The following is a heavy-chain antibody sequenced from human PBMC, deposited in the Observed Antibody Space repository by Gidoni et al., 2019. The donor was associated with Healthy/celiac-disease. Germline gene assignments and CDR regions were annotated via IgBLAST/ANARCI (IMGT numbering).Heavy chain of an antibody. CDR2: IIPILGIA. CDR1: GRTFRRYA. CDR3: ARDRSPTVTTHAFDI. D-gene: IGHD4-4*01. Sequence: QVQLVQSGAEVKKTGSSVKVSCKASGRTFRRYAISWVRQAPGQGLEWMGRIIPILGIANYAQKFQGRVTITADKSTSTAYMELSSLRSEDTAVYYCARDRSPTVTTHAFDIWGQGTMVTVSS. J-gene: IGHJ3*02. V-gene: IGHV1-69*09.